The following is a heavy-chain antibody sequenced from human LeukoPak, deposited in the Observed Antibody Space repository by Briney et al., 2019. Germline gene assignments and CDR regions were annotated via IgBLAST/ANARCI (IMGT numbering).Heavy chain of an antibody. Sequence: PSETLSLTCTVSGGSIGILYWSWIRQSPGKGLDWIGYIHYSGYTYHNPSLTGRVTISVDVSRNQFSLRLTSVTAADTAIYYCASDGGGNWFDPWGQGTLVTVSS. D-gene: IGHD3-16*01. J-gene: IGHJ5*02. CDR1: GGSIGILY. V-gene: IGHV4-59*01. CDR2: IHYSGYT. CDR3: ASDGGGNWFDP.